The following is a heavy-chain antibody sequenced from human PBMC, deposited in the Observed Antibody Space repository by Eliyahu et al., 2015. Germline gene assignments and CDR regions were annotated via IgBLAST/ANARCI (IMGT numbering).Heavy chain of an antibody. CDR3: AREIVVVPAATYFDY. Sequence: EVKKPGSSVKVSCKASGGTFSSYAISWVRQAPGQGLEWMGGIIPIFGTANYAQKFQGRVTITADESTSTAYMELSSLRSEDTAVYYCAREIVVVPAATYFDYWGQGTLVTVSS. CDR2: IIPIFGTA. CDR1: GGTFSSYA. J-gene: IGHJ4*02. D-gene: IGHD2-2*01. V-gene: IGHV1-69*01.